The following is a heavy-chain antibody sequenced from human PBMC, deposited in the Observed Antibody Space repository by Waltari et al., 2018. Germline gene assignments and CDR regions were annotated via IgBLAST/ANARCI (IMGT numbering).Heavy chain of an antibody. V-gene: IGHV4-38-2*02. CDR2: MYYRGTT. Sequence: QVQLQESGPGLVKPSETLSLTCAVSNFYISNGYYWGWIRQPPGKGLEWSGSMYYRGTTYYNPSLKGRVTISVDTSKNNLFLNLNSVTAADTAVYYCARDVEGDGVLYGSPRRFDYWGQGILVTVSS. CDR3: ARDVEGDGVLYGSPRRFDY. CDR1: NFYISNGYY. J-gene: IGHJ4*02. D-gene: IGHD3-10*01.